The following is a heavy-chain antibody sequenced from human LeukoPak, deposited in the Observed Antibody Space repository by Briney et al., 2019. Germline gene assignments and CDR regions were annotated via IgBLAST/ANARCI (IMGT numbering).Heavy chain of an antibody. CDR2: IIPIFGRA. J-gene: IGHJ5*02. CDR3: ARDPRQRNWFDP. Sequence: SVKASCKASGGTFSSYAISWVRQAPGQGLEWMGGIIPIFGRANYAQKFQGRVTITGDESTSTDYMELSSLRSEDTAVSYCARDPRQRNWFDPWGQGTLVTVSS. V-gene: IGHV1-69*13. CDR1: GGTFSSYA.